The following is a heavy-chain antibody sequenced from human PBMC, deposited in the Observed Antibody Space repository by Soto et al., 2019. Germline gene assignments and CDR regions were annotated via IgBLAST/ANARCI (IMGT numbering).Heavy chain of an antibody. D-gene: IGHD5-18*01. Sequence: QVQLVQSGAEVKKPGASVKVSCKASGYTFTSYAMHWVRQAPGQRLEWMGWINAGNGNTKYSQKFQGRVTITRDTTASTAYMELSSLRSEDTAVYYCARDAGYSYGYNWGQGNLVTVSS. CDR3: ARDAGYSYGYN. J-gene: IGHJ4*02. V-gene: IGHV1-3*01. CDR1: GYTFTSYA. CDR2: INAGNGNT.